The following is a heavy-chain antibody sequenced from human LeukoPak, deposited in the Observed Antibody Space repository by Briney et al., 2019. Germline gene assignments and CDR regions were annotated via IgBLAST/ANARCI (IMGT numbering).Heavy chain of an antibody. J-gene: IGHJ6*03. D-gene: IGHD3-3*01. V-gene: IGHV4-39*07. CDR1: GGSISSGTYY. CDR3: ARDLVYRRFRHVYYYMDV. Sequence: SETLSLTCTVSGGSISSGTYYWGWIRQPPGKGLEWIGNIFYSGSTYYNPSLKSRVTISVDTSKNQFSLKLSSVTAADTAVYYCARDLVYRRFRHVYYYMDVWGKGTKVTVSS. CDR2: IFYSGST.